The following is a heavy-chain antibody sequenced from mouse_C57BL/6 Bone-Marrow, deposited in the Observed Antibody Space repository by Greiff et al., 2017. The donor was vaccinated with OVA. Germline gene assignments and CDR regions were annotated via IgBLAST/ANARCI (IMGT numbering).Heavy chain of an antibody. D-gene: IGHD4-1*01. CDR1: FSPFPLSL. CDR3: SSLGGY. Sequence: VKLQESGAELFPPFSSFPFSFPSSFSPFPLSLLHWVKPRPGQGLAWIGMIHPNSGSTNYNEKFKSKATLTVDKSSSTAYMQLSSLTSEDSAVYYCSSLGGYWGQGTTLTVSS. J-gene: IGHJ2*01. V-gene: IGHV1-64*01. CDR2: IHPNSGST.